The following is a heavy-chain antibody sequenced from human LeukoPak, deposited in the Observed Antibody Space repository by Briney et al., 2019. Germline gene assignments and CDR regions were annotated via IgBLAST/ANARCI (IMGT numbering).Heavy chain of an antibody. CDR3: ARWRSGSCSD. CDR1: GFTFGKYW. J-gene: IGHJ4*02. V-gene: IGHV3-7*03. D-gene: IGHD2-15*01. CDR2: IKLDGSEK. Sequence: GGSLRLSCVASGFTFGKYWMSWVRQAPGKGLEWVANIKLDGSEKNYVDSVKGRFTISRDNTKNSLYLQMNSLRVEDTAVYYCARWRSGSCSDWGQGTLVTVSS.